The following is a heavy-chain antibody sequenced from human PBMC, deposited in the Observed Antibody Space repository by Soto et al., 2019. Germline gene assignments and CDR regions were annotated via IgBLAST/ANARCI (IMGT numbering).Heavy chain of an antibody. D-gene: IGHD4-17*01. CDR1: GFTFSTYG. CDR3: AKDHLLTTVTTVGD. J-gene: IGHJ4*02. Sequence: GGSLRLSCAASGFTFSTYGMHWVRQAPGKGLEWVAVISYHGNDKYYAESVKGRSTISRDNFKNTLYLQMDSLRAEDTAVYYCAKDHLLTTVTTVGDWGQGTLVTVSS. V-gene: IGHV3-30*18. CDR2: ISYHGNDK.